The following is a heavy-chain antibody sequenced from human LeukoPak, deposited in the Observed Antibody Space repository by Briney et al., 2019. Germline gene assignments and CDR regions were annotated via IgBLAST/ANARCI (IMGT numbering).Heavy chain of an antibody. CDR2: ISYNGGDK. V-gene: IGHV3-30*18. Sequence: GRSLRLSCAASGFAFSSYGMHWVRQAPGKGLEWVAVISYNGGDKKYADSVKGRFTISRDTSKNTVYLEMSSLRAEDTAVYYCAKDVALRAAAYYFDYWGQGTLVTVSS. D-gene: IGHD2-21*01. CDR1: GFAFSSYG. CDR3: AKDVALRAAAYYFDY. J-gene: IGHJ4*02.